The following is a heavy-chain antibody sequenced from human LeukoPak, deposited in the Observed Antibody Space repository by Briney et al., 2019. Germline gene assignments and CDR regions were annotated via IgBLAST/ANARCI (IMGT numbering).Heavy chain of an antibody. CDR1: GGSISSGDYY. Sequence: SQTLSLTCTVSGGSISSGDYYWSWIRQPPGQGLEWNGYIYYSGSTYYNPSLKSRVTISVDTSKNQFSLKLSSVTAADTAVYFCARDRIAPRSGGSDYWGQGTLVTVSS. CDR2: IYYSGST. CDR3: ARDRIAPRSGGSDY. V-gene: IGHV4-30-4*01. J-gene: IGHJ4*02. D-gene: IGHD3-16*01.